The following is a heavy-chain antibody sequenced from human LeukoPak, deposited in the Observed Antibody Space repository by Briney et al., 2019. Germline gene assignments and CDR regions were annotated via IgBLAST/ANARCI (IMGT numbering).Heavy chain of an antibody. J-gene: IGHJ4*02. CDR2: MNPNSGNT. V-gene: IGHV1-8*01. CDR3: ARIAAAGNRRLNY. Sequence: ASVKVSCKASGYTFTSYDINWVRQATGQGLEWMGWMNPNSGNTGYAQKFQGRITMTRTTSISTAYIELSSLTSEDTAVYYCARIAAAGNRRLNYWGQGTLVTVSS. CDR1: GYTFTSYD. D-gene: IGHD6-13*01.